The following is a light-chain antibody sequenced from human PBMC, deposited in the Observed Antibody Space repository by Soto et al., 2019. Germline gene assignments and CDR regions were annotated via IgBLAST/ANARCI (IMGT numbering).Light chain of an antibody. Sequence: QSVLTQPPSVSAAPGQKVTISCSGSSSNIGNKYVSWYQQLPGTAPKLLIYDNNKRPSGIPDRVSGSKSGTSATLGITGLQTGDEADYYCGTCYSCLSAHVFGTGTKVTVL. V-gene: IGLV1-51*01. J-gene: IGLJ1*01. CDR2: DNN. CDR1: SSNIGNKY. CDR3: GTCYSCLSAHV.